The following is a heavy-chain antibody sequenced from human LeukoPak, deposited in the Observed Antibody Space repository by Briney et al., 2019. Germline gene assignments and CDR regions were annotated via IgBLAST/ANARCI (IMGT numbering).Heavy chain of an antibody. CDR2: IYSNGDT. CDR1: GDSISSGSYY. V-gene: IGHV4-61*02. D-gene: IGHD6-13*01. J-gene: IGHJ6*03. Sequence: SQTLSLTCTVSGDSISSGSYYWSWLRQPAGKGLEWIGRIYSNGDTKFNPSLNRRVTISLDTSKNQFSLKLSSATAADTAVYCCASRHSKQQPYYYYMDIWGKGTTVTVSS. CDR3: ASRHSKQQPYYYYMDI.